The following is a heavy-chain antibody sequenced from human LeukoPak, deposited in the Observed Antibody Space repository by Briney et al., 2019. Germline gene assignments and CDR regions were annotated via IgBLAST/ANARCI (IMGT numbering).Heavy chain of an antibody. D-gene: IGHD2-2*02. Sequence: GASVKVSCKASGYTFTSYDINWVRQATGQGLEWMGWMNPNSGNTGYAQKFQGRVTITRNTSISTAYMELSSLRSDDTAVYYCARVRFRLLGVSAAISGGDFWGQGTLVTVSS. V-gene: IGHV1-8*03. CDR1: GYTFTSYD. CDR3: ARVRFRLLGVSAAISGGDF. J-gene: IGHJ4*02. CDR2: MNPNSGNT.